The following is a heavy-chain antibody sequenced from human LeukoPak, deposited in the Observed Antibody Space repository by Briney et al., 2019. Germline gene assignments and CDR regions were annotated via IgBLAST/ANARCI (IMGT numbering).Heavy chain of an antibody. CDR2: ISGSGGST. J-gene: IGHJ5*02. V-gene: IGHV3-23*01. Sequence: GGSLRLSCAASGFTFSSYAMSWVRQAPGKGLEWVSAISGSGGSTYYADSVKGRFTISRDNSKNTLYLQMNSLRAEDTAVYYCARDPHHSSSWGGWFDPWGQGTLVTVSS. CDR1: GFTFSSYA. CDR3: ARDPHHSSSWGGWFDP. D-gene: IGHD6-13*01.